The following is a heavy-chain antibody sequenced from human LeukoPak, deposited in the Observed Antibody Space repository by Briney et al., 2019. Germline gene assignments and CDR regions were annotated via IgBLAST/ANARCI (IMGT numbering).Heavy chain of an antibody. CDR1: GLTFNNAW. V-gene: IGHV3-23*01. CDR2: ISGSGGST. J-gene: IGHJ3*02. CDR3: AKSYTAAGTDAFDI. D-gene: IGHD6-13*01. Sequence: PGGSLRLSCAASGLTFNNAWMSWVRQAPGKGLEWVSAISGSGGSTYYADSVKGRFTISRDNSKNTLYLQMNSLRAEDTAVYYCAKSYTAAGTDAFDIWGQGTMVTVSS.